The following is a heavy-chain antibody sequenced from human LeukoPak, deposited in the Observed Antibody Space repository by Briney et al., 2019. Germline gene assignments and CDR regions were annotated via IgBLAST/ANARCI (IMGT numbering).Heavy chain of an antibody. Sequence: YPSETLSLTCTVSGGSISSSSYYWGWIRQPPGKGLEWIGSIYYSGTTYYNPSLKSRVTISIDTSKNLFSLKLTSVTAADTAVYCCARDHNSPNFRGDPAFDPWGQGTLVTVSS. CDR3: ARDHNSPNFRGDPAFDP. CDR1: GGSISSSSYY. J-gene: IGHJ5*02. CDR2: IYYSGTT. V-gene: IGHV4-39*07. D-gene: IGHD3-10*01.